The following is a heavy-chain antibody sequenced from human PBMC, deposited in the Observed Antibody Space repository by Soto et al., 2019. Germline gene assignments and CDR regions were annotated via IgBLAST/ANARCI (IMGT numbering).Heavy chain of an antibody. Sequence: WASVKVSCKASGYTFTGYYMHWVRQAPGQGLEWMGWINPNSGGTNYAQKFQGWVTMTRDTSISTAYMELSRLRSDDTAVYYCARGTLYDFWSGSPLGYYGMDVWGQGTTVTVS. CDR3: ARGTLYDFWSGSPLGYYGMDV. CDR1: GYTFTGYY. J-gene: IGHJ6*02. CDR2: INPNSGGT. D-gene: IGHD3-3*01. V-gene: IGHV1-2*04.